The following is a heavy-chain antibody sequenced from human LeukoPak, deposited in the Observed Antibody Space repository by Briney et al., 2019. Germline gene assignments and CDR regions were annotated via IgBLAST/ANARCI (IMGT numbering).Heavy chain of an antibody. CDR2: IKSKTDGRTT. Sequence: PGGSLRLSCAASGFTFSNAWMSWVRQAPGKGLEWVGRIKSKTDGRTTDYAAPVKGGFTISRDDSKNTLYLQMNSLKTEDTAVYYCTTGGVRGVISLGDYWGQGTLVTVSS. V-gene: IGHV3-15*01. J-gene: IGHJ4*02. CDR3: TTGGVRGVISLGDY. CDR1: GFTFSNAW. D-gene: IGHD3-10*01.